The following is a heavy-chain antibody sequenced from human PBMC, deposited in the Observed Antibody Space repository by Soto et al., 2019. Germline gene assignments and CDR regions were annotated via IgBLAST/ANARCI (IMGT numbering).Heavy chain of an antibody. D-gene: IGHD3-16*01. Sequence: QVQLAQSANEVKKPGASVRVSCKAAGYTFIRYGIAWVRQAPGQGLEWMGWISPYNDYTVYAQKFQGRVNMTADTSTRTVYMNLRGLKSDDTAVYYCARGGYYDNSWGKLSHYGLDVWGQGTSVIVSS. CDR1: GYTFIRYG. J-gene: IGHJ6*02. V-gene: IGHV1-18*01. CDR2: ISPYNDYT. CDR3: ARGGYYDNSWGKLSHYGLDV.